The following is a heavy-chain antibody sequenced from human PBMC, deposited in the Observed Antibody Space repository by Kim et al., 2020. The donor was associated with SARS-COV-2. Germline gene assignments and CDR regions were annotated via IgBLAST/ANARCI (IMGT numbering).Heavy chain of an antibody. CDR1: GNTFSSYA. Sequence: ASVKVSCKASGNTFSSYAMNWVRQAPGQGLEWMGWINTNTGKPAYAQGFTGRFVFSLETSVSTTYLQISSLKSEDTAVYYCASSMVYGVISAFDLWGQGTMVTVSS. J-gene: IGHJ3*01. CDR3: ASSMVYGVISAFDL. D-gene: IGHD3-10*01. V-gene: IGHV7-4-1*02. CDR2: INTNTGKP.